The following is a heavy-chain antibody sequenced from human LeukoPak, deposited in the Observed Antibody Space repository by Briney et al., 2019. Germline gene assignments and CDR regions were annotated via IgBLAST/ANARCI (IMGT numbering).Heavy chain of an antibody. Sequence: GASVKVSCKASGYTFTDYYMHWVRQAPGQGLEWMGWLNPDSGASKSAQKFQGRVTMTRDTSTSTVYMELSSLRSDDTAVYYCARELVGGYFDYWGQGTLVTVSS. CDR3: ARELVGGYFDY. CDR1: GYTFTDYY. CDR2: LNPDSGAS. D-gene: IGHD1-26*01. J-gene: IGHJ4*02. V-gene: IGHV1-2*02.